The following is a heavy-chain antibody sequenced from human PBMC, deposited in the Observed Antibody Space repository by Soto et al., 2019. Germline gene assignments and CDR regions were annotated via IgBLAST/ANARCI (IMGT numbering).Heavy chain of an antibody. J-gene: IGHJ6*02. V-gene: IGHV1-69*08. CDR3: ARRRYCGYACYYNHYYGMDV. CDR2: IIPILTTT. D-gene: IGHD2-21*02. Sequence: QVQLVQSGAEVKKPGSSVKVSCRASGDTFSSYTVNWLRQAPGRGLEWMGRIIPILTTTDYAQNFRGRLTITADKSANTVYMELSSLRSEDTAVYYCARRRYCGYACYYNHYYGMDVWGQGTTVTVAS. CDR1: GDTFSSYT.